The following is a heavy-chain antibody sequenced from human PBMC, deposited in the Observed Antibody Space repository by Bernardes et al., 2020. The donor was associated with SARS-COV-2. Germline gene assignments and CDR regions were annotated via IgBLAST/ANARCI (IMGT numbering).Heavy chain of an antibody. J-gene: IGHJ5*02. D-gene: IGHD6-19*01. CDR2: VIDTGSA. V-gene: IGHV4-34*12. CDR1: GGSFEGYF. CDR3: ARRRIGVTVWFDA. Sequence: SETLSLTCVVNGGSFEGYFWSWIRQSPTKGLEFIGEVIDTGSANYNPSLKRRVILSADKSNRQFSLNLSSLTAADAGIYYCARRRIGVTVWFDAWGQGILVTVSS.